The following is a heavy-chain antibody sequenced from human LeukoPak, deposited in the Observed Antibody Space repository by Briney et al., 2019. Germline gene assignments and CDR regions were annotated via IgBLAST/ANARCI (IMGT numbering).Heavy chain of an antibody. D-gene: IGHD6-19*01. CDR3: ARGSSGWYEDWYYFDY. Sequence: SETLSLTCTVSGGSISSYYWSWIRQPAGKGLEWIGRIYTSGSTNYNPSLKSRVTMSVDTSKNQFPLKLSSVTAADTAVYYCARGSSGWYEDWYYFDYWGQGTLVTVSS. CDR2: IYTSGST. V-gene: IGHV4-4*07. J-gene: IGHJ4*02. CDR1: GGSISSYY.